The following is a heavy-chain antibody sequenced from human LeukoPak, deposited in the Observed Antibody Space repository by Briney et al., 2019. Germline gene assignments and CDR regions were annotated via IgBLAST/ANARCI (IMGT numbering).Heavy chain of an antibody. CDR3: TKDRSGSYYSPNDY. J-gene: IGHJ4*02. Sequence: PGGSLRLSCAASGFTFSSYGMHWVRQAPGKGLEWVAFIRYDGSNKYYADSVKGRFTISRDNSKNTLYLQMNSLRGEDTAVYYCTKDRSGSYYSPNDYWGQGTLVTVSS. CDR1: GFTFSSYG. CDR2: IRYDGSNK. D-gene: IGHD1-26*01. V-gene: IGHV3-30*02.